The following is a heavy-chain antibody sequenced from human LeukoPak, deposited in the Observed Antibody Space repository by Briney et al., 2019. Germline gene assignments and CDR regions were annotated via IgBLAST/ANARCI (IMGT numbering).Heavy chain of an antibody. V-gene: IGHV3-9*01. CDR2: ISWNSGSI. CDR1: GFIFDDYA. Sequence: PGGSLRLSCAASGFIFDDYAMHWVRQAPGKGLEWVSGISWNSGSIGYADSVKGRFTISRDNAKNSLYLQMNSLSAEDTALYYCARDFSGWRYWGQGTLVTVSS. J-gene: IGHJ4*02. D-gene: IGHD6-19*01. CDR3: ARDFSGWRY.